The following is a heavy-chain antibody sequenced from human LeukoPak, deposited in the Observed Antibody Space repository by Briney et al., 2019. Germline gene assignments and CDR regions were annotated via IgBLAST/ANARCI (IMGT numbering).Heavy chain of an antibody. J-gene: IGHJ3*02. D-gene: IGHD1-1*01. CDR1: GYTLTDYY. CDR2: ITPSSGGT. CDR3: AKVASTTRRHDAFDI. V-gene: IGHV1-2*02. Sequence: ASVKVSCKASGYTLTDYYIHWVRQAPGQGLEWMGWITPSSGGTICAQKFQGRVTMTRDMSISTAYMELSRLRSDDTAVYYCAKVASTTRRHDAFDIWGQGTLVTVSS.